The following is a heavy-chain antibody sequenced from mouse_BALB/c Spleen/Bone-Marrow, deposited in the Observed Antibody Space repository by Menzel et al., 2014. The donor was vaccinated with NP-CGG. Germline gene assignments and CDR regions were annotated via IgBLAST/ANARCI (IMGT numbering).Heavy chain of an antibody. J-gene: IGHJ3*01. V-gene: IGHV1-80*01. Sequence: VKLMESGAELVRPGSSVKISCKASGYAFSRSWMNWVKQRPGQGLEWIGQIYPGDDDTNYSGKFKGRATLTADKSSGTAYTQLSSLTSEDSAVYFCAGSTPLAYWGQGTLVTVSA. CDR3: AGSTPLAY. CDR1: GYAFSRSW. CDR2: IYPGDDDT. D-gene: IGHD1-1*01.